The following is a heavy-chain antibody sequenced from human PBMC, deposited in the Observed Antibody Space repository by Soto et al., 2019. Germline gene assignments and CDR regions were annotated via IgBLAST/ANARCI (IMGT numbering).Heavy chain of an antibody. CDR2: ISAYNGNT. Sequence: GASSEVSCKASGYTFTSYGISWVRQAPGQGLEWMGWISAYNGNTNYAQKLQGRVTMTTDTSTSTAYMELRSLRSDDTAVYYCARELNGGDDDYWGQGTLVTVSS. V-gene: IGHV1-18*01. D-gene: IGHD2-21*02. CDR3: ARELNGGDDDY. J-gene: IGHJ4*02. CDR1: GYTFTSYG.